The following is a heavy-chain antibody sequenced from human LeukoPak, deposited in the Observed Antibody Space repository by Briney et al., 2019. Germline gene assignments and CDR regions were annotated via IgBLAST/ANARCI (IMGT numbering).Heavy chain of an antibody. V-gene: IGHV3-66*04. J-gene: IGHJ6*02. D-gene: IGHD2-15*01. CDR1: GFTVSSNY. CDR3: AKRRDIYGMDV. CDR2: IYSGGST. Sequence: GGSLRLSCAASGFTVSSNYMSWVRQAPGKGLEWVSVIYSGGSTYYADSVKGRFTISRDNSKNTLYLQMNSLRAEDTAVYYCAKRRDIYGMDVWGQGTTVTVSS.